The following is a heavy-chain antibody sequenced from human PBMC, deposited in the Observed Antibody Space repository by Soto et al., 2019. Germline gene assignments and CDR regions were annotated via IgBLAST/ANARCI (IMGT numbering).Heavy chain of an antibody. CDR2: MSYDGSNK. CDR3: ARDKSPYSSGWHNRHFDY. D-gene: IGHD6-19*01. Sequence: QVQLVESGGGVVQPGRSLRLSCAASGFTFSSYAMHWVRQAPGKGLEWVAVMSYDGSNKYYADSVKGRFTISRDNSKNTLCLQMNSLRAEDTAVYYCARDKSPYSSGWHNRHFDYWGQGTLVTVSS. J-gene: IGHJ4*02. V-gene: IGHV3-30-3*01. CDR1: GFTFSSYA.